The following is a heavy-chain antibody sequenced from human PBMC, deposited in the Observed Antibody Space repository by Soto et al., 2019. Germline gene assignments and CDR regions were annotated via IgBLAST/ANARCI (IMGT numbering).Heavy chain of an antibody. CDR3: AKAVEKAFDI. CDR2: ISDDGSYK. V-gene: IGHV3-30*18. Sequence: GGSLRLSCAASGFTFSSYGMHWVRQAPGNGLEWVAVISDDGSYKDYSDSAKDRFTVSGDNSKSTLYLQMNSLRTEDTAVYYCAKAVEKAFDIWGQGVMVPVPS. D-gene: IGHD2-2*01. CDR1: GFTFSSYG. J-gene: IGHJ3*02.